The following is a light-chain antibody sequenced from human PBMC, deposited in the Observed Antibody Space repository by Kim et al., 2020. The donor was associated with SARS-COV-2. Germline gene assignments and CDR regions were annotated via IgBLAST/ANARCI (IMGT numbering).Light chain of an antibody. CDR1: SLESYY. J-gene: IGLJ2*01. CDR2: GKN. CDR3: NSRDSSGNHVV. V-gene: IGLV3-19*01. Sequence: ALGQTVRITCQGDSLESYYASWYQQKPGQAPVIVIYGKNNRPSGIPDRFSGSSSGSTASLTITGAQAEDEADYYCNSRDSSGNHVVFGGGTQLTVL.